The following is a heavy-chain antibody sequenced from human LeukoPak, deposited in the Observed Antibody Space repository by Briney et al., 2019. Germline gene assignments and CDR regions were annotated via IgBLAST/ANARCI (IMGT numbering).Heavy chain of an antibody. CDR1: ADSVSSDTGGYY. D-gene: IGHD4-17*01. J-gene: IGHJ5*02. CDR3: ARHRPTAGNSWFDP. Sequence: PSETLSLTCSGSADSVSSDTGGYYWTWIRQRPGKGLDWIGNIHSSGSPSYHPPLRSRLSISRDRSKNQFSLKLTSVTAADTAVYYCARHRPTAGNSWFDPWGQGTLVTVSS. CDR2: IHSSGSP. V-gene: IGHV4-31*03.